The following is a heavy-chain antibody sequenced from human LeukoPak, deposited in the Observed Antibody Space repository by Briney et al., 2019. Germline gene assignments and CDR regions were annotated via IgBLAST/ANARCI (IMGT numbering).Heavy chain of an antibody. V-gene: IGHV1-2*02. CDR1: GYTFTASY. CDR3: ARVLGSRVDP. Sequence: ASVKVSCTTSGYTFTASYMHWVRQAPGQGLEWMGWIKPNSGETNYAPKFQGRVTMTRDTSISTAYMEVTRLTSDDTAIYFCARVLGSRVDPWGQGTLVTVSS. CDR2: IKPNSGET. J-gene: IGHJ5*02.